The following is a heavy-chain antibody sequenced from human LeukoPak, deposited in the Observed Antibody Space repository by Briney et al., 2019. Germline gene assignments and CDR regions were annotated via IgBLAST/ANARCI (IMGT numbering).Heavy chain of an antibody. Sequence: ASVKVSCKASGYTFISYGISWVRQAPGQGLEWMGWISGYNGNTNYAQNLQGRVTMTTDTSTSSAYMELRSLRSDDTAVYYCARGLGVVTAQSEQPKPRYFDLWGRGTQVTVSS. CDR1: GYTFISYG. V-gene: IGHV1-18*01. J-gene: IGHJ2*01. D-gene: IGHD2-21*02. CDR2: ISGYNGNT. CDR3: ARGLGVVTAQSEQPKPRYFDL.